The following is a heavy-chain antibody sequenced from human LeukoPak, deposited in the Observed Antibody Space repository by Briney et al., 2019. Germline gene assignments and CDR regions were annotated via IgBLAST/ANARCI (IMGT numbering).Heavy chain of an antibody. CDR1: GGSISSYY. J-gene: IGHJ6*02. CDR2: IYYSGST. V-gene: IGHV4-59*01. CDR3: ATGRYYDFWSGYRYGMDV. Sequence: SETLSLTCTVSGGSISSYYWSWNRQPPGKGLEWIGYIYYSGSTNYNPSLKSRVTISVDTSKNQFSLKLSSVTAADTAVYYCATGRYYDFWSGYRYGMDVWGQGTTVTVSS. D-gene: IGHD3-3*01.